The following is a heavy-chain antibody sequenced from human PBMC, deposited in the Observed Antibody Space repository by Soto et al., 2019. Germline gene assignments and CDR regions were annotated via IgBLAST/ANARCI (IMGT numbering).Heavy chain of an antibody. Sequence: GASVKVAFQASGGTFSSYAISWVRKGPGEGLEWMGGIIPIFGTANYAQKFQGRVTITADESTSTAYMELSSLRSEDTAVYYCARGVDIVATALSPPNYWGQGTLVTVSS. CDR1: GGTFSSYA. J-gene: IGHJ4*02. CDR2: IIPIFGTA. CDR3: ARGVDIVATALSPPNY. D-gene: IGHD5-12*01. V-gene: IGHV1-69*13.